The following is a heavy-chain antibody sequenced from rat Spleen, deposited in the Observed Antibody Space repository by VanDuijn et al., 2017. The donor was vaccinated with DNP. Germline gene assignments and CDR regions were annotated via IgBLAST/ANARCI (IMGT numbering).Heavy chain of an antibody. CDR2: ISYDGGNT. D-gene: IGHD1-11*01. J-gene: IGHJ2*01. Sequence: EVQLAESGGGLVQPGRSMKLSCAASGFTFSNYYMAWVRQAPTKGLAWVASISYDGGNTYYRDSVKGRFTVSGDDAKSSLYLQMDSLRSEDTATYYCTTEAYGGYTDYWGQGVMVTVSS. CDR1: GFTFSNYY. CDR3: TTEAYGGYTDY. V-gene: IGHV5-20*01.